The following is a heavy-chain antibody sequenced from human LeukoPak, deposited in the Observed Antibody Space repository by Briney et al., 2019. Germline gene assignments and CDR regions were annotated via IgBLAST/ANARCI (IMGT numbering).Heavy chain of an antibody. CDR1: GYSFTSYW. V-gene: IGHV5-10-1*01. CDR3: ARDHPYCSSTSCFGALDI. Sequence: GESLRISCKGSGYSFTSYWISWVRQMPGKGLEWMGRIDPSDSYTNYSPSFQGHVTISADKSISTAYLQWSSLKASDTAMYYCARDHPYCSSTSCFGALDIWGQGTMVTVSS. J-gene: IGHJ3*02. CDR2: IDPSDSYT. D-gene: IGHD2-2*01.